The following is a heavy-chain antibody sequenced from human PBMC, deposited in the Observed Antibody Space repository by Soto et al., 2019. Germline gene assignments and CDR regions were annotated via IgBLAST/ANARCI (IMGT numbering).Heavy chain of an antibody. CDR3: AKEMYSSSVPDYYYYYMDV. CDR1: GLTFSSYA. Sequence: GGSLRLSCAASGLTFSSYAMSWVRQAPGKGLEWVSAISGSGGSTFYADSVKGRFTISRDNSKNTLYLQMNSLRAEDTAVYYCAKEMYSSSVPDYYYYYMDVWGKGTTVTVSS. CDR2: ISGSGGST. J-gene: IGHJ6*03. V-gene: IGHV3-23*01. D-gene: IGHD6-6*01.